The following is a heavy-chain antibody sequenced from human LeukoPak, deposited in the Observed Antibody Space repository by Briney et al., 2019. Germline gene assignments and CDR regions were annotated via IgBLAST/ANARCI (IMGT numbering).Heavy chain of an antibody. V-gene: IGHV3-69-1*01. D-gene: IGHD3-22*01. Sequence: GGSLRLSCAASGFTFTNHPMNWVRQAPGKGLEWVSYIGGDGVAFYADSVKGRFTMSKDDARKSLYLQMNSLRAEDTAVYYCARGVDYYENSGTIDYWGQGTLVTVSS. J-gene: IGHJ4*02. CDR3: ARGVDYYENSGTIDY. CDR2: IGGDGVA. CDR1: GFTFTNHP.